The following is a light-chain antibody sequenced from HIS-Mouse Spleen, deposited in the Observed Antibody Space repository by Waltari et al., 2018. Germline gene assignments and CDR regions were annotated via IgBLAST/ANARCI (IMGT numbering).Light chain of an antibody. Sequence: SYELTQPPSVSVSPGQTARITCSGHALPTKYCYWYQQKSGQAPVLVIYEDSKRPSGIPERFSGSSSGTIATLTISGAQVEDEADYYCYSTDSSGNHRVFGGGTKLTVL. V-gene: IGLV3-10*01. CDR1: ALPTKY. CDR3: YSTDSSGNHRV. CDR2: EDS. J-gene: IGLJ2*01.